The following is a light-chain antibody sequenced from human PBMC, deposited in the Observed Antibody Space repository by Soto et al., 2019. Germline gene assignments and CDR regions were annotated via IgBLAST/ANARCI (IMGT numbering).Light chain of an antibody. CDR1: QSISKW. J-gene: IGKJ2*01. Sequence: DTQLTQSPSTLSASVGDRVTITCRARQSISKWLAWYQQKPGKAPKLLIYDASTLGRGVPSRFSGSGSGTEFTLTISSLQPDDSATYYCQEYNTYSRYTFGQGTKLEI. CDR3: QEYNTYSRYT. CDR2: DAS. V-gene: IGKV1-5*01.